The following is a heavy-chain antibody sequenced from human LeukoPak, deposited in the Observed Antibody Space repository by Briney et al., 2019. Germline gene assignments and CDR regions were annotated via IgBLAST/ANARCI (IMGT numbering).Heavy chain of an antibody. J-gene: IGHJ6*02. D-gene: IGHD6-19*01. CDR2: ISWNSGSI. V-gene: IGHV3-9*01. CDR1: GFTFDDYA. Sequence: GGSLRLSCAASGFTFDDYAMHWVRQAPGKGLEWVSGISWNSGSIGYADSVKGRFTISRDNAKNSLYLQMNSLRAEDTALYYCARDLSIAVAAPTYYYYGMDVWGQGTTVTVSS. CDR3: ARDLSIAVAAPTYYYYGMDV.